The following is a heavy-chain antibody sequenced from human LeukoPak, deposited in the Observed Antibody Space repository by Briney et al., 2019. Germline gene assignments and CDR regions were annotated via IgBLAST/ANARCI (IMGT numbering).Heavy chain of an antibody. J-gene: IGHJ4*02. V-gene: IGHV4-4*07. CDR1: GGSITTLY. D-gene: IGHD3-22*01. CDR2: ISPNGIT. Sequence: SETLSLTCSVSGGSITTLYWSWLRQPAGKGLEWIGRISPNGITDYNPSLKSRVIMSIDTSMNQFSLKLTSVTAADTAVYYCARVDSTGWFHLDYWGQGTLVTVSS. CDR3: ARVDSTGWFHLDY.